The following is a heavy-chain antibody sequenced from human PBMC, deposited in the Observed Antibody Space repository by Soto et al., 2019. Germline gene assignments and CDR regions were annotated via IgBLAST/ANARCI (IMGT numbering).Heavy chain of an antibody. CDR1: GFTFSSCA. V-gene: IGHV3-23*01. CDR2: NIDSGAST. CDR3: AKGRSYYYYYGVDV. J-gene: IGHJ6*02. Sequence: EVQLLESGGGLVQPGGSLRLSCAASGFTFSSCAMGWVRQAPGKGREWVSDNIDSGASTYYADSVKGRFTISRDNSKSTLYLQMNSLRAEDTALYYCAKGRSYYYYYGVDVWGQGTTVTVSS.